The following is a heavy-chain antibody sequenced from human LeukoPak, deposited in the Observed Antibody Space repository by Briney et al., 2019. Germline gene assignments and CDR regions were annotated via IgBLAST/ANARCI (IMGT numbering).Heavy chain of an antibody. V-gene: IGHV1-2*02. D-gene: IGHD3-10*01. J-gene: IGHJ4*02. Sequence: GASVKVSCRASGYTFTSYGISWVRQAPGQGLEWMGWINPNSGGTNYAQKFQGRVTMTRDTSISTAYMELSRLRSDDTAVYYCARDLGDLGGYWGQGTLVTVSS. CDR2: INPNSGGT. CDR1: GYTFTSYG. CDR3: ARDLGDLGGY.